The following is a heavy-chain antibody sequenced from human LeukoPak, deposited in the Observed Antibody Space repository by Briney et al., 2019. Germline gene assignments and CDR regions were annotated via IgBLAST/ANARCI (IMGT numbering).Heavy chain of an antibody. CDR3: ARNIAAAGSNWFDP. D-gene: IGHD6-13*01. J-gene: IGHJ5*02. Sequence: PSETLSLTCTVSGGSISSYYWSWIRQPPGKGLEWIGYTYHSGSTYYNPSLKSRVTISVDRSKNQFSLKLSSVTAADTAVYYCARNIAAAGSNWFDPWGQGTLVTVSS. CDR2: TYHSGST. V-gene: IGHV4-59*12. CDR1: GGSISSYY.